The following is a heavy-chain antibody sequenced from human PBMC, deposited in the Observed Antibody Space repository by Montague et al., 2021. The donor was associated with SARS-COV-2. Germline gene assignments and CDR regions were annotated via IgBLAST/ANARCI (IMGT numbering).Heavy chain of an antibody. CDR3: ASHCGGGRCCFGMDV. CDR1: GGSFSSY. CDR2: ISHGGGT. V-gene: IGHV4-34*01. Sequence: SKTLSLTCDVYGGSFSSYWSWIRQPPGRGLEWVGQISHGGGTNYNPSLKSRVTISVDTSKNQVSLKLSSVTAADTAVYYCASHCGGGRCCFGMDVWGQGTAVTVSS. J-gene: IGHJ6*02. D-gene: IGHD2-15*01.